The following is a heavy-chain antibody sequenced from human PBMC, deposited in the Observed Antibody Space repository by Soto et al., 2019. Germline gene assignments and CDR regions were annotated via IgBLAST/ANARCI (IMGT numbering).Heavy chain of an antibody. CDR1: GGSVSSNSNY. V-gene: IGHV4-39*01. J-gene: IGHJ5*01. CDR2: IYYNETT. D-gene: IGHD2-2*01. Sequence: SETLSLTCSVSGGSVSSNSNYWGWVRQPPGKGLDWVATIYYNETTYYNPSLKSRVTISLDTSKNQFSLKLKSVTATDTAIYYCVRGYCGRTNCYEFDSWGLGTLVTVSS. CDR3: VRGYCGRTNCYEFDS.